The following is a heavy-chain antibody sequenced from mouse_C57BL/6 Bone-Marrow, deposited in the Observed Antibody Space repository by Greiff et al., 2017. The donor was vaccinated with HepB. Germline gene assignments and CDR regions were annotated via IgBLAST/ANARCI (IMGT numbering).Heavy chain of an antibody. J-gene: IGHJ2*01. CDR3: ARDGYDEGYFDD. V-gene: IGHV1-55*01. D-gene: IGHD2-2*01. CDR1: GYTFTSYW. CDR2: IYPGSGST. Sequence: QVQLQQPGAELVKPGASVKMSCKASGYTFTSYWITWVKQRPGQGLEWIGDIYPGSGSTNYNEKFKSKATLTVDTSSSTAYMQLSSLTSEDSAVYYCARDGYDEGYFDDWGKGTTLTVSS.